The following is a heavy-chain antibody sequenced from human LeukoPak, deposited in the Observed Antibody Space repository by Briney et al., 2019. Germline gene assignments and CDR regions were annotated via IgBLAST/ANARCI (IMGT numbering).Heavy chain of an antibody. D-gene: IGHD4-11*01. CDR2: MNANTGAT. V-gene: IGHV1-8*01. CDR1: GYSFTSYD. J-gene: IGHJ5*01. Sequence: ASEKVSCKASGYSFTSYDINWVRQATGQGLEWMGWMNANTGATGYAQKFQGRVTMTRDTSISTAYMELSSLRSEDTAIYYCARRNSWYDSWGQGTLVTVLS. CDR3: ARRNSWYDS.